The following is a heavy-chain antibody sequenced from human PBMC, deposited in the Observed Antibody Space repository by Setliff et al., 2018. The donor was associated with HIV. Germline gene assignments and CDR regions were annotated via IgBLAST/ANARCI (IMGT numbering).Heavy chain of an antibody. Sequence: SETLSLTCAVYGGSFSGYYWSWIRQPPGKGLEWIGEINHSGSTNYNPSLKSRVTISVDTSKNQFSLKLSSVTAADTAVYYCATSDYDYGDYEDYWGQGTLVTVSS. CDR2: INHSGST. V-gene: IGHV4-34*01. J-gene: IGHJ4*02. CDR1: GGSFSGYY. D-gene: IGHD4-17*01. CDR3: ATSDYDYGDYEDY.